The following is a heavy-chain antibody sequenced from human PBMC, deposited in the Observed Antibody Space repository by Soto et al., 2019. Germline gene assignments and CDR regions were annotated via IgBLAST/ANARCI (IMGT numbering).Heavy chain of an antibody. CDR1: GYSLASYW. CDR3: ARRRYSSPDLGMDV. D-gene: IGHD6-13*01. J-gene: IGHJ6*02. CDR2: IDPSDSYT. Sequence: PGESLKISCKASGYSLASYWISWVRQMTGKGLEWMGRIDPSDSYTNYSPSFQGHVTISADKSISTAYLQWSSLKASDTAMYYCARRRYSSPDLGMDVWGQGTTVTVSS. V-gene: IGHV5-10-1*01.